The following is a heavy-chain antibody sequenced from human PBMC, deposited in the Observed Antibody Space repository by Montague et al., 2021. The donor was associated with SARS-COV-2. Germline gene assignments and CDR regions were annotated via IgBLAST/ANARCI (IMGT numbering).Heavy chain of an antibody. V-gene: IGHV4-39*01. D-gene: IGHD6-13*01. CDR1: GGSISSSSYY. J-gene: IGHJ5*02. CDR2: NYYSGST. CDR3: AGRGVRYSSSWYSYWFDP. Sequence: SETLSLTCTVSGGSISSSSYYWGWLRQPPGKGLEWIGSNYYSGSTYYNPSLKSRVTISVDTSKNQFSLKLSSVTAADTAVYYCAGRGVRYSSSWYSYWFDPWGQGTLVTVSS.